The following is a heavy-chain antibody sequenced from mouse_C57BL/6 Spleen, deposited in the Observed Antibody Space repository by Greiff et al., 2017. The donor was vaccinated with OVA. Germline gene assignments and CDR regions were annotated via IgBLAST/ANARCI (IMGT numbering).Heavy chain of an antibody. J-gene: IGHJ4*01. CDR3: ARTRITTDYDAMDY. Sequence: QVQLQQSGAELVRPGTSVKMSCKASGYTFTNYWIGWAKQRPGHGLEWIGDIYPGGGYTNYNEKFKGKATLTADKSSSTAYMQFSSLTSEDSAIDYGARTRITTDYDAMDYWGQGTSVTVSS. CDR2: IYPGGGYT. CDR1: GYTFTNYW. V-gene: IGHV1-63*01. D-gene: IGHD1-1*01.